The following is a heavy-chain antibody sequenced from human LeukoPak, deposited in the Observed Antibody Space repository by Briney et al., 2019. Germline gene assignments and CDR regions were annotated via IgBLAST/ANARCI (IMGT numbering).Heavy chain of an antibody. CDR3: ARGGGLDV. CDR1: GFTFCSYW. J-gene: IGHJ6*02. V-gene: IGHV3-7*03. D-gene: IGHD3-16*01. Sequence: GGSLRLSCAASGFTFCSYWMNWARQAPGKGLEWVASINHNGNVNYYVDSVKGRFTISRDNAKNSLYLQMSNLRAEDTAVYFCARGGGLDVWGQGATVTVSS. CDR2: INHNGNVN.